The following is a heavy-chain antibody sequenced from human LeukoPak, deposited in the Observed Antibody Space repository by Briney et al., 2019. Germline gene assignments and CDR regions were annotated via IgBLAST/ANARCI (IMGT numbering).Heavy chain of an antibody. D-gene: IGHD4-17*01. V-gene: IGHV3-23*01. CDR2: ISGSGGST. CDR1: GFTFSSYA. Sequence: PPGGSLRLSCAASGFTFSSYAMSWVRQAPGKGLEWVSAISGSGGSTYYADSVKGRFTISRGNPKNTLYLQMNSLRAEDTAVYYCAKDLGTTPNWFDPWGQGTLVTVSS. J-gene: IGHJ5*02. CDR3: AKDLGTTPNWFDP.